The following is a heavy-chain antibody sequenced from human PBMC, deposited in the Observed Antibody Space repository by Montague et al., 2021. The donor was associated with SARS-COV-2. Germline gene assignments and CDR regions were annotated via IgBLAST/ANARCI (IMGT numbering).Heavy chain of an antibody. CDR2: IYTSGST. CDR1: GGSISSGSYY. D-gene: IGHD1-26*01. V-gene: IGHV4-61*02. Sequence: TLSLTCTVSGGSISSGSYYWSWIRQPAGKGLEWIGRIYTSGSTNYNPSLKSRVTISVDTSKNQFSLKLSSVTAADTAVYYCARDRVDRYSGSRTAYGMDGGAKGPRSPSP. J-gene: IGHJ6*02. CDR3: ARDRVDRYSGSRTAYGMDG.